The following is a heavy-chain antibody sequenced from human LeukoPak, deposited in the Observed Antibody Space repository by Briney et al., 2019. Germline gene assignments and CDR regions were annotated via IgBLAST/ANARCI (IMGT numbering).Heavy chain of an antibody. CDR1: GFIFSSYA. D-gene: IGHD3-16*02. J-gene: IGHJ6*04. CDR2: IRDSGDST. CDR3: AKWAAGSYSAWGGHRSDV. Sequence: GGSLRLSCAASGFIFSSYAMSWVRQAPGKGLEWVSSIRDSGDSTYDADAAKGRFTISRDNFRDTVYLQMNSLRAEDTAVDYFAKWAAGSYSAWGGHRSDVWGKGTTVTVSS. V-gene: IGHV3-23*01.